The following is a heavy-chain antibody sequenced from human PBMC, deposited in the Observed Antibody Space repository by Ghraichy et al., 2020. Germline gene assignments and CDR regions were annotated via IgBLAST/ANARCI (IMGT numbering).Heavy chain of an antibody. V-gene: IGHV3-48*02. CDR3: ARGSTVVRFFYYDGMDV. Sequence: GGSLRLSCVGSGFTFSSYSLNWVRQSPGKGLEWVSYITSSSRTKSYADPVKGRFTISRDNAQNSLYLQMNSLRDEDTAVYYCARGSTVVRFFYYDGMDVWGQGTTVTVSS. CDR1: GFTFSSYS. D-gene: IGHD4-23*01. CDR2: ITSSSRTK. J-gene: IGHJ6*02.